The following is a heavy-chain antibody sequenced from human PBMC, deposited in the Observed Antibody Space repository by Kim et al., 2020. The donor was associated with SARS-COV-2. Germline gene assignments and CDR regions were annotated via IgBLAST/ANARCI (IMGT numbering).Heavy chain of an antibody. CDR2: IWYDGSNK. D-gene: IGHD2-2*01. CDR1: GFTFSSYG. CDR3: ARESPHCSSTSCFIGYYYGMDV. V-gene: IGHV3-33*01. J-gene: IGHJ6*02. Sequence: GGSLRLSCAASGFTFSSYGMHWVRQAPGKGLEWVAVIWYDGSNKYYADSVKGRFTISRDNSKNTLYLQMNSLRAEDTAVYYCARESPHCSSTSCFIGYYYGMDVWGQGTTVTVSS.